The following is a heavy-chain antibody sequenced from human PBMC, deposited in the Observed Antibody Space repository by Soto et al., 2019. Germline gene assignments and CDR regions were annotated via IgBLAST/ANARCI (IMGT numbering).Heavy chain of an antibody. CDR3: ARARPPHITALFDY. D-gene: IGHD3-3*01. CDR1: GFTFSSYA. Sequence: GGSLRLSCAASGFTFSSYAMNWVRQAPGKGLEWVAGITGSGTGTYYADSVKGRFTISRDSSMYLQMNSLRVEDTAVYYCARARPPHITALFDYWGQGILVTVSS. J-gene: IGHJ4*02. CDR2: ITGSGTGT. V-gene: IGHV3-23*01.